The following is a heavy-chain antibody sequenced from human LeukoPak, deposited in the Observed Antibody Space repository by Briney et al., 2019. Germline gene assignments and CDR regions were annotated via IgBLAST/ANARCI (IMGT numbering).Heavy chain of an antibody. CDR2: IRSKAFGATT. D-gene: IGHD2-15*01. V-gene: IGHV3-49*04. J-gene: IGHJ4*02. Sequence: GRSLRLSCKSSGFTFADYAMSWVRQAPGKGLEWVGFIRSKAFGATTDYGASVKGRFTVSRDDSKSIAYLQMNSLKTEDTAVYYCTRDCSGSSCYEEMDYWGQGTLVTVSS. CDR1: GFTFADYA. CDR3: TRDCSGSSCYEEMDY.